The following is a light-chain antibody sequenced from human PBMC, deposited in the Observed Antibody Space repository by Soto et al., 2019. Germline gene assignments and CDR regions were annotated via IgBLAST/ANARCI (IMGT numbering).Light chain of an antibody. CDR1: QSVSSSY. V-gene: IGKV3-20*01. J-gene: IGKJ5*01. CDR3: QQYGSSPST. Sequence: EIVLTQSPVTLSLSPGERATLSCRVSQSVSSSYLAWYQQKPGQAPRLLIYGASSRATGIPDRFSGSGSGTDFTLTIIRLEPEDFAVYYCQQYGSSPSTFGQGTLLETK. CDR2: GAS.